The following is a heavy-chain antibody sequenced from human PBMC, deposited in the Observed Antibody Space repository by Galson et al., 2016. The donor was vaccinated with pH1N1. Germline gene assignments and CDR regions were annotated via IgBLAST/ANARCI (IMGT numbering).Heavy chain of an antibody. CDR1: GFNIRSYW. CDR3: ARAPFGGNSH. J-gene: IGHJ4*02. V-gene: IGHV3-74*03. CDR2: IKSDGSDT. D-gene: IGHD4-23*01. Sequence: SLRLSCAASGFNIRSYWMHWVRQGPGKGLVWVSHIKSDGSDTKYADSVKGRFTISRDNAKNTLYLQMNSLRAEDTAVYYCARAPFGGNSHWGQGTLVTVSS.